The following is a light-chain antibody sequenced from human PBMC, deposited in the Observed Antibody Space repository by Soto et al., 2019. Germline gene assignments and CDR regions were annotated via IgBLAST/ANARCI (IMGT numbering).Light chain of an antibody. J-gene: IGKJ4*01. CDR3: QQNNKWPPVT. CDR2: GAS. CDR1: QTISND. V-gene: IGKV3-15*01. Sequence: EVVMTQSPATVSVSPGEGVTLSCRASQTISNDLAWYQQKPGQPPRLLIYGASTRATGVPARFSGGGSGPEFTLTISSLQSEDFAFYYCQQNNKWPPVTFGGGTKVEIK.